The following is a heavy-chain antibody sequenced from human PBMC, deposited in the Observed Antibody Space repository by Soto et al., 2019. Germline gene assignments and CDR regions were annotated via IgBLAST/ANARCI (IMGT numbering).Heavy chain of an antibody. J-gene: IGHJ4*02. V-gene: IGHV1-18*01. CDR1: GYTFTSYG. D-gene: IGHD5-12*01. Sequence: QVQLVQSGAEVKKPGASVKVSCKASGYTFTSYGISWVRQAPGQGLEWMGWISAYNGNTHYAQKLQGRVTMTTDTSTSTAYMELRSLRSDDTAVYYCASAVDIVATMPSLDYWGQGTLVTVSS. CDR2: ISAYNGNT. CDR3: ASAVDIVATMPSLDY.